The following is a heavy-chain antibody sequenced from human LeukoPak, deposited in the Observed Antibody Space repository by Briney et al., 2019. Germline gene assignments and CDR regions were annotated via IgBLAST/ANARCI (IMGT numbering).Heavy chain of an antibody. CDR2: IKQDGSEK. Sequence: GGSLRLSCAASGFTFSSYWMSWVRQAPGKGLEWVANIKQDGSEKYYVDSVKGRFTISRDNAKNSLYLQMNSLRAEDTAVYYCARMVVTYYDILTGYSTSKKYYFDYWGQGTLVTVSS. CDR3: ARMVVTYYDILTGYSTSKKYYFDY. J-gene: IGHJ4*02. V-gene: IGHV3-7*03. CDR1: GFTFSSYW. D-gene: IGHD3-9*01.